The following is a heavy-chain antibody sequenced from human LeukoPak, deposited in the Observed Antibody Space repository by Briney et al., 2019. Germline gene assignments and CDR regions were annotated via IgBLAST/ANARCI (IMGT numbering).Heavy chain of an antibody. CDR3: ARDSGYYDSSG. D-gene: IGHD3-22*01. V-gene: IGHV3-21*01. CDR1: GFTFSSYS. J-gene: IGHJ4*02. CDR2: ISSSSSYI. Sequence: GGSLRLSCAASGFTFSSYSMDWVRQAPGKGLEWVSSISSSSSYIYYADSVKGRFTISRDNAKNSLYLQMNSLRAEDTAVYYCARDSGYYDSSGWGQGTLVTVSS.